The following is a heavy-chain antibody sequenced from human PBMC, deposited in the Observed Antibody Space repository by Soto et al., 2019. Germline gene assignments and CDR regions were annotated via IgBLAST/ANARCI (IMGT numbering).Heavy chain of an antibody. CDR1: GGSISSSNW. D-gene: IGHD3-22*01. V-gene: IGHV4-4*02. CDR2: IYHSGST. CDR3: ARSTLHYYDSSGYYYDVEYFQH. J-gene: IGHJ1*01. Sequence: PSETLSLTCAVSGGSISSSNWWSWVRQPPGKGLEWIGEIYHSGSTNYNPSLKSRVTISVDKSKNQFSLKLSSVTAADTAVYYCARSTLHYYDSSGYYYDVEYFQHWGQGTLDTVSS.